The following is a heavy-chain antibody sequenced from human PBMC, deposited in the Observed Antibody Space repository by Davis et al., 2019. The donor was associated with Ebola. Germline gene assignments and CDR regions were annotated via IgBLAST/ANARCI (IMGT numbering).Heavy chain of an antibody. J-gene: IGHJ4*02. CDR2: IYYSGNT. CDR1: GGSISSYY. Sequence: SETLSLTCTVSGGSISSYYWSWIRQPPGKGLEWIGYIYYSGNTNYNPSLKSRVTISVDTSKNQFSLKLSSVTAADTAVYYCARRIQLWLAPFDYWGQGTLVTVSS. D-gene: IGHD5-18*01. V-gene: IGHV4-59*08. CDR3: ARRIQLWLAPFDY.